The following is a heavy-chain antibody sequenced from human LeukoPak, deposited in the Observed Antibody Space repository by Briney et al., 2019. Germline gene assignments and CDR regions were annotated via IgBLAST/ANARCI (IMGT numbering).Heavy chain of an antibody. CDR2: IWYDGSNK. CDR3: AKKSVERWLQSGAFDI. J-gene: IGHJ3*02. Sequence: PGGSLRLCCAATGFTFSSYGMHWVRQAPGKGLEWVAVIWYDGSNKYYADSVKGRFTISRDNSKNTLYLQMNSLRVEDTAVYYCAKKSVERWLQSGAFDIWGQGTMVTVSS. CDR1: GFTFSSYG. D-gene: IGHD5-24*01. V-gene: IGHV3-33*03.